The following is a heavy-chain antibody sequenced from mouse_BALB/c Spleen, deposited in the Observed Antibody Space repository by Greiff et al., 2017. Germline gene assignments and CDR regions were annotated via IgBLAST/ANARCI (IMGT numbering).Heavy chain of an antibody. V-gene: IGHV5-4*02. CDR2: ISDGGSYT. CDR1: GFTFSDYY. CDR3: ARDHYGDAMDY. D-gene: IGHD1-1*02. Sequence: EVHLVESGGGLVKPGGSLKLSCAASGFTFSDYYMYWVRQTPEKRLEWVATISDGGSYTYYPDSVKGRFTISRDNAKNNLYLQMSSLKSEDTAMYYCARDHYGDAMDYWGQGTSVTVSS. J-gene: IGHJ4*01.